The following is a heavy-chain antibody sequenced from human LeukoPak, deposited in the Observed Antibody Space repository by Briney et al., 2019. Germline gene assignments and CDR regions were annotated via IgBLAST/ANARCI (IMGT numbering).Heavy chain of an antibody. Sequence: SKTLSLTCAVYGGSFSGYSWTWIHQPPGKGLQCIGEISHNGSTNYNPSLTSRVTMLLHTSKNQFSLRLSSVTAADTAVYYCARGYSYGPPYFDYWGQGTLVTVSS. D-gene: IGHD5-18*01. J-gene: IGHJ4*02. CDR1: GGSFSGYS. V-gene: IGHV4-34*01. CDR3: ARGYSYGPPYFDY. CDR2: ISHNGST.